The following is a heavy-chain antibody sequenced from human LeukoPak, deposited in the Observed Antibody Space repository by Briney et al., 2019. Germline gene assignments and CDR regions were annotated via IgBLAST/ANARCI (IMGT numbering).Heavy chain of an antibody. J-gene: IGHJ5*02. CDR1: GFSLSTSGVG. V-gene: IGHV2-5*01. D-gene: IGHD3-10*01. Sequence: KESGPTLVNPTQTLTLTCSFSGFSLSTSGVGVGWIRQPPGKALERLAVVYWNDDKRYRPSLKSRLTITKDTSKNQVILTMANMDPVDTATYYCAHKHYYGDTGGRWFDPWGQGTLVTVSS. CDR2: VYWNDDK. CDR3: AHKHYYGDTGGRWFDP.